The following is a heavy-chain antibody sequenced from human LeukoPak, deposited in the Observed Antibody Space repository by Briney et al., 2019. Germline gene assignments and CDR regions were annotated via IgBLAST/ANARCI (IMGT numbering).Heavy chain of an antibody. CDR2: IRGSGGST. CDR3: AKNPNGALSSIDG. V-gene: IGHV3-23*01. CDR1: GSTFSTYG. D-gene: IGHD2-8*01. J-gene: IGHJ4*02. Sequence: GGSLRLSCAASGSTFSTYGMNWVRQAPGKGLEWVSGIRGSGGSTYYAESVKGRFTISRDNSKNTLYLQMNSLRVEDTAVYYCAKNPNGALSSIDGWGQGTLVTVSS.